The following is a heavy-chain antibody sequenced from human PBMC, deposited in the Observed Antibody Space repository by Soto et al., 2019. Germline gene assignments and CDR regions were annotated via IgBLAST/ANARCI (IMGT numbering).Heavy chain of an antibody. CDR2: ISGSGGST. D-gene: IGHD6-13*01. V-gene: IGHV3-23*01. CDR3: AQDRHSTSHVNWFDP. CDR1: KFTLSSKA. J-gene: IGHJ5*02. Sequence: LILPYAASKFTLSSKAMNCVLQPPVKVLKWVSAISGSGGSTYYAEAVKGRFTISRDNSKNTLYLQMNSLRAADTAGYYCAQDRHSTSHVNWFDPWGQGTLVTVSS.